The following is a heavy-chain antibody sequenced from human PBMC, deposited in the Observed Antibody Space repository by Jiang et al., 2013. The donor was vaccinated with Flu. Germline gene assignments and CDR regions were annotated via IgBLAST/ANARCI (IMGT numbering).Heavy chain of an antibody. CDR2: TYYRSKWYN. CDR3: AGYYSGGHYGMDV. CDR1: GASVFSDTAT. V-gene: IGHV6-1*01. J-gene: IGHJ6*02. D-gene: IGHD6-19*01. Sequence: QTLSLTCAISGASVFSDTATWNWIRQSPSRGLEWLGRTYYRSKWYNDYAESVKGRITIIPDTPKNRFSLQLNSVTPEDTAIYYCAGYYSGGHYGMDVWGQGTTVTVSS.